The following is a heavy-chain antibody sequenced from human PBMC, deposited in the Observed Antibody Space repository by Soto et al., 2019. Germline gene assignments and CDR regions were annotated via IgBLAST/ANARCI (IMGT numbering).Heavy chain of an antibody. CDR1: GGSISSGGYY. D-gene: IGHD2-2*01. CDR2: IYYSGST. Sequence: QVQLQESGPGLVKPSQTLSLTCTVSGGSISSGGYYWSWIRQHPGKGLEWIGYIYYSGSTYYNPSLKSRVTISVDASKNQFSLKLSSVTAADTAVYYCARSSTSANYFDYWGQGTLVTVSS. CDR3: ARSSTSANYFDY. J-gene: IGHJ4*02. V-gene: IGHV4-31*03.